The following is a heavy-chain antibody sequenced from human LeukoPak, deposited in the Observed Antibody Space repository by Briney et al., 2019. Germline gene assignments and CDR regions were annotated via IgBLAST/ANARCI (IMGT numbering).Heavy chain of an antibody. Sequence: PSETLSLTCAVSGYSITSGYYWAWLRQPPGTGLEWIGNIYHSGSTYYNASLKSRVTISVDTSKNQFSLKLSSVTAADTAVYYCARRYSNYFFDYWGQGTLVTVSS. V-gene: IGHV4-38-2*01. CDR2: IYHSGST. CDR3: ARRYSNYFFDY. J-gene: IGHJ4*02. D-gene: IGHD4-11*01. CDR1: GYSITSGYY.